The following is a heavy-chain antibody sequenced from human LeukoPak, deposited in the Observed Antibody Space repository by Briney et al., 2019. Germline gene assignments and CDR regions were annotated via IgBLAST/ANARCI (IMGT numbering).Heavy chain of an antibody. D-gene: IGHD3-9*01. J-gene: IGHJ6*02. CDR1: GFTFSSYS. V-gene: IGHV3-21*01. CDR2: ISSSSSYI. Sequence: GGSLRLSCAASGFTFSSYSMNWVRQAPGKGLEWVSSISSSSSYIYYADSVKGRFTISRDNAKNSLYLQMNSLRAEDTAVYYCARETQVYDILTGYYYYYGMDVWGQGTTVTVSS. CDR3: ARETQVYDILTGYYYYYGMDV.